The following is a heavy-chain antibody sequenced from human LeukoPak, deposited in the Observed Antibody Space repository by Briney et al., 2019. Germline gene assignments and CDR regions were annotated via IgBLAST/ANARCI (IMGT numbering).Heavy chain of an antibody. Sequence: GRSLRLSCVASGFTFSRNAMHWVRQAPGKGPEWVAVISYDGSDKYYADSVEGRFTISRDNSKNTLYLQMNSLIPEDTAVYYCAKPGYCTSATSCLNWFDPWGQGTLVTVSS. CDR2: ISYDGSDK. J-gene: IGHJ5*02. V-gene: IGHV3-30*18. CDR3: AKPGYCTSATSCLNWFDP. D-gene: IGHD2-8*02. CDR1: GFTFSRNA.